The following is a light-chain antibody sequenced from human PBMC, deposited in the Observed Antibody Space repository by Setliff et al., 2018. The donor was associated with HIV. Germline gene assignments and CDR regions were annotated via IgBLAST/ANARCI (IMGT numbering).Light chain of an antibody. Sequence: QSALAQPASVSGPPGQSITISCSGTNSDIGSHDYVPWYQQHPGKAPKLIIFSVTYRPSGVSDRFSGSKSGNTASLTISGLQPEDEADYYCASHRDTNTLEVFGTGTKDTVL. J-gene: IGLJ1*01. CDR3: ASHRDTNTLEV. CDR2: SVT. CDR1: NSDIGSHDY. V-gene: IGLV2-14*03.